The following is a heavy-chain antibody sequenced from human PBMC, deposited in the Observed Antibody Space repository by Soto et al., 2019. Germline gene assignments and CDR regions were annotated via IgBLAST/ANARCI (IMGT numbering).Heavy chain of an antibody. V-gene: IGHV1-69*13. Sequence: GASVKVSCKASGGTFSSYAISWVRQAPGQGLEWMGGIIPIFGTANYAQKFQGRVTITADESTSTAYMELSSLRSEDTAVYYCASERTEGVWFDPWGQGTLVTVSS. CDR2: IIPIFGTA. D-gene: IGHD3-16*01. CDR1: GGTFSSYA. J-gene: IGHJ5*02. CDR3: ASERTEGVWFDP.